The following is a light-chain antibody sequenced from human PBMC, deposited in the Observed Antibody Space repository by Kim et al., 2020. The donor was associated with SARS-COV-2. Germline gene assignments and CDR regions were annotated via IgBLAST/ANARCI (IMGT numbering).Light chain of an antibody. V-gene: IGKV3-20*01. CDR1: QSVSSTY. Sequence: PGERATLSCRASQSVSSTYLTWYQQKPGQAPRLLIYGASSRATGIPDRFSGSGSGTDFTLTISRLEPEDFAVYYCQQYGSSPRITFGQGTRLEIK. CDR3: QQYGSSPRIT. J-gene: IGKJ5*01. CDR2: GAS.